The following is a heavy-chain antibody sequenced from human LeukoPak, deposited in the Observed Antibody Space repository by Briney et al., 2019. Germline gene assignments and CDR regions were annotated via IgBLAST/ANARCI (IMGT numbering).Heavy chain of an antibody. CDR3: ARGGGYDSKAIDY. Sequence: SETLSLTCAVSGGSISSGGYSWSWIRQPPGKGLEWIGYIYHSGSTYYNPSLKSRVTISVDRSKNQFSLKLSSVTAADTAVYYCARGGGYDSKAIDYWGQGTLVTVSS. D-gene: IGHD5-12*01. CDR1: GGSISSGGYS. J-gene: IGHJ4*02. CDR2: IYHSGST. V-gene: IGHV4-30-2*01.